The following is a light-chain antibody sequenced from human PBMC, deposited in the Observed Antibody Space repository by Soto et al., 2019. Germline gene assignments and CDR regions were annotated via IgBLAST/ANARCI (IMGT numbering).Light chain of an antibody. CDR2: DAS. CDR1: QRVSSY. J-gene: IGKJ2*01. V-gene: IGKV3-11*01. CDR3: QQRSHWPPA. Sequence: EIVLTQSPATLSLSPGERATLSCRASQRVSSYLAWYQQKPGQTPRLLIYDASNRATGISARFSGSGSGTDFTLNISSVEPEDSAVYYYQQRSHWPPAFGQGNKLEVK.